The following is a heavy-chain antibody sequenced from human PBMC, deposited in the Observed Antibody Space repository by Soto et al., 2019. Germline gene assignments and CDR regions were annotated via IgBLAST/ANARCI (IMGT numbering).Heavy chain of an antibody. CDR1: GFTFSSYA. Sequence: GGSLRLSCAASGFTFSSYAMSWVRQAPGKGLEWVSAISGSGGSTYYADSVKGRFTISRDNSKNTLYLQMNSLRAEDTAVYYCAKVLGIVVVPAAIDYWGQGTLVTVSS. CDR2: ISGSGGST. CDR3: AKVLGIVVVPAAIDY. D-gene: IGHD2-2*03. V-gene: IGHV3-23*01. J-gene: IGHJ4*02.